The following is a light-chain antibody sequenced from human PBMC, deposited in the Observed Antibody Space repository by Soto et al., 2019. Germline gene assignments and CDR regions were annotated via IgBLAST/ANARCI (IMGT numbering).Light chain of an antibody. CDR1: SSNIGSNY. CDR3: AAWDDSLSGVV. V-gene: IGLV1-47*01. Sequence: QSVLTQPPSASGTTSQRVTSSCSRSSSNIGSNYVYWYQQFPGTAPKLLIYRNHQRPSGVPDRFSGSKSGTSASLAISGLRSEHEADYYCAAWDDSLSGVVFGGGTKLTVL. CDR2: RNH. J-gene: IGLJ2*01.